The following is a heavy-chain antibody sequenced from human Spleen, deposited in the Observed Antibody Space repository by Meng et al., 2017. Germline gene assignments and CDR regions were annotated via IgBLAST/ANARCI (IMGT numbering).Heavy chain of an antibody. CDR3: PTRVNPYLDH. V-gene: IGHV1-18*04. J-gene: IGHJ4*02. Sequence: SVNVSCKVSDYTLTSDGFSWVRHAPGQGLQWMGWINIYNGITNYGRNFQGRVTLTIDTSTSTAYIALRSLTYHDTAVYYYPTRVNPYLDHWGQGTLVTVSS. CDR1: DYTLTSDG. CDR2: INIYNGIT.